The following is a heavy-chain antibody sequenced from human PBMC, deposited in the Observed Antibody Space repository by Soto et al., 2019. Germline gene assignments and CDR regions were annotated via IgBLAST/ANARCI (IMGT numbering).Heavy chain of an antibody. V-gene: IGHV4-31*03. J-gene: IGHJ4*02. Sequence: QVQLQESGPGLVKPSQTLSLTCTVSGGSISSGGYYWSWIRQHPGKGLEWIGYIYYSGNSYYNPALKSRVTISVDTSKNQFSLKLSSVTAADTAVYYCARDYGSGFDYWGQGTLVTVSS. CDR3: ARDYGSGFDY. D-gene: IGHD3-10*01. CDR1: GGSISSGGYY. CDR2: IYYSGNS.